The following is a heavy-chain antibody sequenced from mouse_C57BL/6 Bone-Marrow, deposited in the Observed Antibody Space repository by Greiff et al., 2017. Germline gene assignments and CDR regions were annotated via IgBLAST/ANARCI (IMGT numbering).Heavy chain of an antibody. CDR3: AGGLGRVYYAMDY. Sequence: QVQLQQSGAELAKPGASVKLSCKASGYTFTSYWMHWVKQRPGQGLEWIGYINPSSGYTTYNQKFKDKATLTADKSSSTAYMQLSSLTYEDSAVYYCAGGLGRVYYAMDYWGQGTSVTVSS. CDR2: INPSSGYT. D-gene: IGHD4-1*01. V-gene: IGHV1-7*01. J-gene: IGHJ4*01. CDR1: GYTFTSYW.